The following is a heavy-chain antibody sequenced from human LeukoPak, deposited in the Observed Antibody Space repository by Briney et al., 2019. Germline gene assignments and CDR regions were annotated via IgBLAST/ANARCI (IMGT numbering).Heavy chain of an antibody. CDR2: IYYSGST. V-gene: IGHV4-39*01. Sequence: PXETLSLTCSVSGDSISSNPYFWGWVRQPPGTGLEWIGSIYYSGSTFYSPLSLRSRVTTSVDTSRNQFFLRLSSVTAADTAVYYCARTNGATVVASAFDIWGQGTMVTVSS. D-gene: IGHD2-15*01. CDR1: GDSISSNPYF. J-gene: IGHJ3*02. CDR3: ARTNGATVVASAFDI.